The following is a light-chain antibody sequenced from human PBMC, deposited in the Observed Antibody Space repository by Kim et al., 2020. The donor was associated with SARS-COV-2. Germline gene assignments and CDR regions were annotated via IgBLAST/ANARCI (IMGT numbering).Light chain of an antibody. CDR3: QSYDNSLNNNVI. V-gene: IGLV1-40*01. CDR2: GNK. J-gene: IGLJ2*01. CDR1: SSNIGAGFD. Sequence: QSVLTQPPSVSGAPGQRVIISCAGNSSNIGAGFDVHWYRQVPRAAPRQLIYGNKARPSGVPDRFSGSRSGASASLAITGLQPEDEAEYYCQSYDNSLNNNVIFGGGTQLTVL.